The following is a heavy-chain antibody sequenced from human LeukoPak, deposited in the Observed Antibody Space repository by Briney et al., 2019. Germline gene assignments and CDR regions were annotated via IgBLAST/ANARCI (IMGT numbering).Heavy chain of an antibody. CDR2: INPSGGST. CDR3: ARDSLPHYYTSGGQNPADY. V-gene: IGHV1-46*01. J-gene: IGHJ4*02. CDR1: GYTLTSYR. D-gene: IGHD3-10*01. Sequence: GASVKVSCKASGYTLTSYRIHWVRQAPGQGLEWMGIINPSGGSTSYTQKFQGRVTMTRDTSTSTVYMELSSLRSEDTAVYYCARDSLPHYYTSGGQNPADYWGQGTLVTVSS.